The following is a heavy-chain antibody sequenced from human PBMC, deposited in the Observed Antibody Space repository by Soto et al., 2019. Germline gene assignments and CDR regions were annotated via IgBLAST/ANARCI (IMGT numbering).Heavy chain of an antibody. Sequence: ASVKVSCKASGYTFNDYYLHWVRQAPGQCREWMGAIKPNSGDTDYSQTFQRRVTMTRDTSIRTAYMEVAALRSDDTAVYYCPRHRFSRGSDYFDYWGQGTLVPVSS. J-gene: IGHJ4*02. CDR1: GYTFNDYY. CDR3: PRHRFSRGSDYFDY. V-gene: IGHV1-2*02. CDR2: IKPNSGDT. D-gene: IGHD6-25*01.